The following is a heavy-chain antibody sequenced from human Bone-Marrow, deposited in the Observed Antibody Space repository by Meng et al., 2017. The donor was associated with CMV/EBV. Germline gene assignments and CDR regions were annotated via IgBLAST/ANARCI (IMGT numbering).Heavy chain of an antibody. CDR2: INPNSGGT. CDR3: ASGWNYYYYYGMDV. J-gene: IGHJ6*02. V-gene: IGHV1-2*02. Sequence: ASVKVSCKASGYTFTGYYMHWVRQAPGQGLEWMGWINPNSGGTNYAQKFQGRVTMTRDTSISTAYIELSRLRSDDTAVYYRASGWNYYYYYGMDVWGQGNTVTVSS. D-gene: IGHD1-1*01. CDR1: GYTFTGYY.